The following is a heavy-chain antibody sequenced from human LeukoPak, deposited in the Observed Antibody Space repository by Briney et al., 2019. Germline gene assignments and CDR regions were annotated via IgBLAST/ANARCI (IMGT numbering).Heavy chain of an antibody. V-gene: IGHV4-4*07. Sequence: SETLSLTCTVSGGSISSYYWSWIRQPAGKGLEWIGRIYTSGSTNYNPSLKSRVTMSVDTSKNQFSLKLSSVTAADTAVYYCARGRGNSSWYWFDPWGQGTLVTVSS. CDR2: IYTSGST. D-gene: IGHD6-13*01. CDR1: GGSISSYY. CDR3: ARGRGNSSWYWFDP. J-gene: IGHJ5*02.